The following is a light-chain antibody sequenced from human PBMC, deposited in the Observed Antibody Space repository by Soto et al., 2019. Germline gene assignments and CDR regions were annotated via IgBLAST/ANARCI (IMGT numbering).Light chain of an antibody. CDR3: QVWDPGLDHRGV. J-gene: IGLJ3*02. CDR2: DDS. V-gene: IGLV3-21*02. Sequence: SYELAQAPSVSVAPGQTARITCGGDNIGSKSVHWYQQKPCQAPVLVIYDDSDRPSGIPERFSGSNSGTTATLTISRVEAGDEADFYCQVWDPGLDHRGVFGGGTKLTVL. CDR1: NIGSKS.